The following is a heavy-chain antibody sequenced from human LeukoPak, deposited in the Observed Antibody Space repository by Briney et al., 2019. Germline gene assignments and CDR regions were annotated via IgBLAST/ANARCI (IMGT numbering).Heavy chain of an antibody. V-gene: IGHV7-4-1*02. D-gene: IGHD6-13*01. CDR1: GYTFTSYA. CDR2: INTNTGNP. CDR3: ARTTEAHSWQTRYYSYYMDV. Sequence: ASVKVSCKASGYTFTSYAMNWVRQAPGQGLEWMGWINTNTGNPTYAQGFTGRFVFSLDTSVSTEYLQISSLKAEDTAVYYCARTTEAHSWQTRYYSYYMDVWGKGTTVTVSS. J-gene: IGHJ6*03.